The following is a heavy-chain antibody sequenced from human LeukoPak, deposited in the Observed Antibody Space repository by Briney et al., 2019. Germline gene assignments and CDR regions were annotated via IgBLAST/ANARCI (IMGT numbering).Heavy chain of an antibody. CDR3: ARDWVYKIDY. D-gene: IGHD5-24*01. J-gene: IGHJ4*02. CDR2: ISHDGII. Sequence: PGGSLRLSSETAGFTFSSYVMHWVRRTPGKGLVWVSRISHDGIISYADSVKGRFTISRDNAKNTLILQMNSLRVEDTAVYYCARDWVYKIDYWGRGTLVTVSS. CDR1: GFTFSSYV. V-gene: IGHV3-74*01.